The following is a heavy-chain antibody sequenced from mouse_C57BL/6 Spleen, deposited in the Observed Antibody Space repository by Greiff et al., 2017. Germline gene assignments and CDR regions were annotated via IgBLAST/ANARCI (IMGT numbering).Heavy chain of an antibody. V-gene: IGHV5-6*01. CDR2: ISSGGSYT. CDR3: ARHGVTTVVAAYYFDY. Sequence: EVMLVESGGDLVKPGGSLKLSCAASGFTFSSYGMSWVRQTPDKRLEWVATISSGGSYTYYPDSVKGRFTISRDNAKNTLYLQMSSLKSEDTAMYYCARHGVTTVVAAYYFDYWGQGTTLTVAS. CDR1: GFTFSSYG. J-gene: IGHJ2*01. D-gene: IGHD1-1*01.